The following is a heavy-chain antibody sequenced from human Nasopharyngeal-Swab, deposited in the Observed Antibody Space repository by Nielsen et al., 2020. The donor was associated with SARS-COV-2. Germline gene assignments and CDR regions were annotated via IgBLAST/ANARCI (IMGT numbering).Heavy chain of an antibody. J-gene: IGHJ4*02. CDR1: GFIFSDSA. V-gene: IGHV3-73*01. CDR3: TRCGGSCYTGKDY. CDR2: IRSKGNSYAT. Sequence: GGSLRLSCAASGFIFSDSAIHWVRQASGKRLEWVGRIRSKGNSYATEYAASVEGRFTISRDDSKNTAYLQMNSLITEDTAIYYCTRCGGSCYTGKDYWGQGTLVTVSS. D-gene: IGHD2-15*01.